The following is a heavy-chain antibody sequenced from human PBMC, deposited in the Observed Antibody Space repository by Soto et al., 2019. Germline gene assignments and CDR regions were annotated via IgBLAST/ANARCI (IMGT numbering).Heavy chain of an antibody. J-gene: IGHJ6*02. CDR2: ISYDGSYQ. CDR1: GFTFSSYG. V-gene: IGHV3-30*18. CDR3: AKDRLAAARSGSMDV. D-gene: IGHD6-13*01. Sequence: QVQLVESGGGVVQPGRSLRLSCAASGFTFSSYGMNWVRQAPGKGLEWVAVISYDGSYQYYADSVKGRFTSSRDNSKNTLYLQMNSLRGEDTAVYYCAKDRLAAARSGSMDVWGQGTTVTVSS.